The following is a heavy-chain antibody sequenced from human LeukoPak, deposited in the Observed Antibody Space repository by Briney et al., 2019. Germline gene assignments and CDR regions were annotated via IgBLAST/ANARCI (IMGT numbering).Heavy chain of an antibody. CDR1: GGTFSSYA. V-gene: IGHV1-69*13. Sequence: SVNVSCKASGGTFSSYAISWVRQAPGQGLEWMGGIIPIFGTANYAQKFQGRVTITADESTSTAYMELSSLRSEDTAVYYCARDRGGNSAIDYWGQGTLVTVSS. J-gene: IGHJ4*02. CDR3: ARDRGGNSAIDY. D-gene: IGHD4-23*01. CDR2: IIPIFGTA.